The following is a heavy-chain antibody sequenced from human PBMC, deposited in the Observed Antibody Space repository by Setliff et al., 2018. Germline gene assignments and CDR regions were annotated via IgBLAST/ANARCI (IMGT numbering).Heavy chain of an antibody. CDR3: ARDISLGKAAVWFGELKGWFDP. CDR1: GGTFSSYT. D-gene: IGHD3-10*01. CDR2: IIPILGIA. J-gene: IGHJ5*02. V-gene: IGHV1-69*04. Sequence: ASVKVSCKASGGTFSSYTISWVRQAPGQGLEWMGRIIPILGIANYAQKFQGRVTITADKSTSTAYMELSSLRSEDTAAYYCARDISLGKAAVWFGELKGWFDPWGQGTLVTVSS.